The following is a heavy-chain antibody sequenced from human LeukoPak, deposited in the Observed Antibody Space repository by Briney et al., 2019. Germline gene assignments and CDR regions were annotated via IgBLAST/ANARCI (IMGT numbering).Heavy chain of an antibody. J-gene: IGHJ5*02. D-gene: IGHD2-2*01. CDR2: IYYSGST. V-gene: IGHV4-39*01. CDR3: ARRLTQYDCFDP. Sequence: SETLSLTCTVSGGSISSSSYYWGWIRQPPGKGLEWIGSIYYSGSTYYNPSLKSRVTISVDTSKNQFSLHLNSVTPEDTAVYYCARRLTQYDCFDPWGQGILVTVSS. CDR1: GGSISSSSYY.